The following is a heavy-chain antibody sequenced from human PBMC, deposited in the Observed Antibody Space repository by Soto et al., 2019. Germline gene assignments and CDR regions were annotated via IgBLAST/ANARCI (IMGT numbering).Heavy chain of an antibody. D-gene: IGHD2-2*01. V-gene: IGHV3-33*01. CDR3: ARERRVWAVVPAAMQLGDDAFDI. CDR2: IWYDGSNK. J-gene: IGHJ3*02. Sequence: QVQLVESGGGVVQPGRSLRLSCAASGFTFSSYGMHWVRQAPGKGLEWVAVIWYDGSNKYYADSVKGRFTISRDNSKNRLYLQMNSLRAEDTAVYYCARERRVWAVVPAAMQLGDDAFDIWGQGTMVTVSS. CDR1: GFTFSSYG.